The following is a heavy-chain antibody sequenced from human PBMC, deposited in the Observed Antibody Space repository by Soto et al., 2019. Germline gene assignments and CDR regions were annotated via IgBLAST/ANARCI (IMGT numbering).Heavy chain of an antibody. J-gene: IGHJ4*02. CDR3: ARVGEGSNTDY. CDR2: TSYDGTIK. D-gene: IGHD3-10*01. CDR1: GFTFSSYA. Sequence: QVQLVESGGGVVQPGRSLRLSCAASGFTFSSYAMHWVRQAPGKGLEWVAVTSYDGTIKYYADSVKGRFTISRDNSKNTLYLQMNSLRPEDTAVYSWARVGEGSNTDYWGQGTLVTVSS. V-gene: IGHV3-30-3*01.